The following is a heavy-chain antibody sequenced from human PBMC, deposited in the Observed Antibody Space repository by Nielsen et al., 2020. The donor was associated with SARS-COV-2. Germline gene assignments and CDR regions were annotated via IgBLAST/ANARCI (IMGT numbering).Heavy chain of an antibody. CDR1: GGSISSSSYY. J-gene: IGHJ4*02. Sequence: SETLSLTCTVSGGSISSSSYYWGWIRQPPGKGLEWIGSIYYSGSTYYNPSLKSRVTISVDTSKNQFSLKLSSVTAADTAVYYCARVYDYGDSWGQGTLVTVSS. CDR2: IYYSGST. V-gene: IGHV4-39*07. CDR3: ARVYDYGDS.